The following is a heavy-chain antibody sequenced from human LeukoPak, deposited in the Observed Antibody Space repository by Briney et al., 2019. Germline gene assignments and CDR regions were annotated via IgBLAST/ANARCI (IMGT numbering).Heavy chain of an antibody. CDR3: ARDFFTGYYFIAFDY. V-gene: IGHV4-4*07. CDR1: GGSISSYY. Sequence: SETLSLTCTVSGGSISSYYWSWIRQPAGKGLEWIGRIYTSGSTNYNPSLKSRVTMSVDTSKNQFSLKLSSVPAAATAVYYCARDFFTGYYFIAFDYWGQATLVTVSS. D-gene: IGHD3-9*01. CDR2: IYTSGST. J-gene: IGHJ4*02.